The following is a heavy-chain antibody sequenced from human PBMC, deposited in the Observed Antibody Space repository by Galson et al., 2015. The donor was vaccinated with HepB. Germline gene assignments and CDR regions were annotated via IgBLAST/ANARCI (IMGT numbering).Heavy chain of an antibody. V-gene: IGHV2-5*02. CDR2: IYWDDDK. J-gene: IGHJ4*02. CDR3: AHRRGTQGGYDFFDY. Sequence: PALVKPTQTLTLTCTFSGFSLSTSGVGVGWVRQPPGKALEWLALIYWDDDKRYSPSPKSRLTITKDTSKNQVVLTMTNMDPVDTATYYCAHRRGTQGGYDFFDYWGQGTLVTVSS. CDR1: GFSLSTSGVG. D-gene: IGHD5-12*01.